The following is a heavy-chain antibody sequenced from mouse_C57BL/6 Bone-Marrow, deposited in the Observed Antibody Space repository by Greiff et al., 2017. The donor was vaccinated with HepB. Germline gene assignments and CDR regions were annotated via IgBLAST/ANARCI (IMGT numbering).Heavy chain of an antibody. V-gene: IGHV3-6*01. J-gene: IGHJ3*01. CDR1: GYSITSGYY. D-gene: IGHD1-1*01. Sequence: DVQLVESGPGLVKPSQSLSLTCSVTGYSITSGYYWNWIRQFPGNKLEWMGYISYDGSNNYNPSLKNRISITRDTSKNQFFLKLNSVTTEDTATYYCARGPYYGSSFAYWGQGTLVTVSA. CDR2: ISYDGSN. CDR3: ARGPYYGSSFAY.